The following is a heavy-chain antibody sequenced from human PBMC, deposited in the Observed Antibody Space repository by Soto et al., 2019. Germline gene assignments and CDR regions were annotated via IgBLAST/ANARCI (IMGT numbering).Heavy chain of an antibody. CDR2: ISGSGGST. J-gene: IGHJ5*02. CDR1: GFTFSSYA. D-gene: IGHD6-19*01. V-gene: IGHV3-23*01. CDR3: AKDLMVRSSGWYDWFDP. Sequence: EVPLLESGGNLVQPGGSLRLSCAASGFTFSSYAMSWVRQAPGKGLEWVSAISGSGGSTYYADSVKGRFTISRDNSKNTLYLQMNSLRAEDTAVYYCAKDLMVRSSGWYDWFDPWGQGTLVTVSS.